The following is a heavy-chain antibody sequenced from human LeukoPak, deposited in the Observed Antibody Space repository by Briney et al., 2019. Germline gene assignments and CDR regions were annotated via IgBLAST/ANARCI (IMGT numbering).Heavy chain of an antibody. CDR2: MSPSGST. CDR3: ARYLGGGIFDL. CDR1: GGSLSGYF. Sequence: SETLSLTCAVYGGSLSGYFWTWIRQPPGKGPEWIEEMSPSGSTNSNPSLKSRVTVSVDTSKNQLSLKLSSVTAADTAVYYCARYLGGGIFDLWGQGTVVTVSA. V-gene: IGHV4-34*01. D-gene: IGHD3-16*01. J-gene: IGHJ3*01.